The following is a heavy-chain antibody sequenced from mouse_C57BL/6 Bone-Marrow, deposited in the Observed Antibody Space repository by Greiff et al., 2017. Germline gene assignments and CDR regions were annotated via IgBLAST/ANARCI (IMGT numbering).Heavy chain of an antibody. CDR3: ARYGYGSSHWYFDV. Sequence: EVQRVESGPGLATPSQTLSLTCPVTGYSITSDYWNWIRKFPGNKLEYMGYISSSGSTYYTPSLKSRISITRDTSKNQYYLQLNSVTTEDTATYYSARYGYGSSHWYFDVWGTGTTVTVSS. D-gene: IGHD1-1*01. CDR1: GYSITSDY. V-gene: IGHV3-8*01. J-gene: IGHJ1*03. CDR2: ISSSGST.